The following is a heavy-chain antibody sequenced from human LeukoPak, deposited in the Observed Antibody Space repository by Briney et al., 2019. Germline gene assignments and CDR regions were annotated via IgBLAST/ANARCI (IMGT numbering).Heavy chain of an antibody. V-gene: IGHV3-23*01. J-gene: IGHJ1*01. CDR3: AKDDDWGRFNH. D-gene: IGHD3-16*01. CDR1: GFTFSSYA. CDR2: ISPRGDIT. Sequence: GGSLRLSCAASGFTFSSYAMSWVRQAPGKGLEWVSGISPRGDITYYKDSVRGRFTISRDNFKNTVSLQLNSLRAEDTAMYYCAKDDDWGRFNHWGQGTLVTVSS.